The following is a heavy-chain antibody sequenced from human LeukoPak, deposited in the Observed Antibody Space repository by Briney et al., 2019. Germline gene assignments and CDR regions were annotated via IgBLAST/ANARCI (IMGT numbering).Heavy chain of an antibody. J-gene: IGHJ3*02. CDR2: INPNSGGT. V-gene: IGHV1-2*02. CDR1: GYTFTGYY. D-gene: IGHD4-17*01. Sequence: GASVKVSCKASGYTFTGYYVHWVRQAPGQGLEWMGWINPNSGGTNYAQKFQGRVTMTRDTSISTAYMELSRLRSDDTAVYYCARDHHDYGDYGAFDIWGQGTMVTVSS. CDR3: ARDHHDYGDYGAFDI.